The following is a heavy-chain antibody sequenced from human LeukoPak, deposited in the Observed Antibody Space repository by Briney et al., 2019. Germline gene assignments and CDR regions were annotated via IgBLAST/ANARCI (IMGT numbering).Heavy chain of an antibody. V-gene: IGHV1-2*02. CDR1: GYTFTGYY. Sequence: ASVKVSCKASGYTFTGYYMHWVRQAPGQGLEWMGWINPNSGGTNYAQKFQGRVTMTRDTSISTAYMELSRLRSDDTAVYYCARDLRRRGWPEHFDYWGQGTLVTVSS. CDR3: ARDLRRRGWPEHFDY. CDR2: INPNSGGT. J-gene: IGHJ4*02. D-gene: IGHD2-15*01.